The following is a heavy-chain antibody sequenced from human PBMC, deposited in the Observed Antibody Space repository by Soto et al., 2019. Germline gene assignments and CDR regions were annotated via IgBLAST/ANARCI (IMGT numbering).Heavy chain of an antibody. J-gene: IGHJ2*01. V-gene: IGHV3-73*02. CDR1: GFTFSASA. CDR3: TRFASTLSWFFEL. Sequence: EVQLVESGGGLVQPGGSLKLSCAASGFTFSASAMHWVRQASGKGLEWVGRIRSKGNNYATEYAASVNGRFTISRDDSKNTAYLQMNSLKNEDTAVYYCTRFASTLSWFFELWGRGSLVTVSS. D-gene: IGHD3-10*01. CDR2: IRSKGNNYAT.